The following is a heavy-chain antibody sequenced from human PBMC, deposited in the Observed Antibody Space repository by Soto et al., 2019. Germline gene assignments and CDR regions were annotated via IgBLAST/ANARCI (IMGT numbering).Heavy chain of an antibody. CDR1: GFTFSTYA. V-gene: IGHV3-23*01. Sequence: GGSLRLSCAASGFTFSTYAMSWVRQAPGKGLEWVSAISGSGGSTYYADSVKGRFTISRDNSKNTLYLQMNSLRAEDTAVYYCAKDLMYYYDSSTYFDYWGQGTLVTVSS. CDR3: AKDLMYYYDSSTYFDY. D-gene: IGHD3-22*01. J-gene: IGHJ4*02. CDR2: ISGSGGST.